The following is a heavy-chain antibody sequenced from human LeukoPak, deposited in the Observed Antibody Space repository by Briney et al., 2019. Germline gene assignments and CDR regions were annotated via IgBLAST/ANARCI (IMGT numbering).Heavy chain of an antibody. CDR1: GGSFSGYY. V-gene: IGHV4-34*01. D-gene: IGHD2-2*01. Sequence: SETLSLTCAVYGGSFSGYYWSWIRQPPGKGLEWIGEINHSGSTNYNPSLKSRVTISVDTSKNQFSLKLSSVTAADTAVYYCARDSLVPAANWFDPWGQGTLVTVSS. CDR2: INHSGST. CDR3: ARDSLVPAANWFDP. J-gene: IGHJ5*02.